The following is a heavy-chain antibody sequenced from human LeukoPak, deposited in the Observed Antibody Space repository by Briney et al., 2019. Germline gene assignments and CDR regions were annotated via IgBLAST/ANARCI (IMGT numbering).Heavy chain of an antibody. J-gene: IGHJ5*02. CDR2: MNPNSGNT. CDR3: VRGSVAGNWFDP. V-gene: IGHV1-8*01. Sequence: ASVKVSRKASGYAFTSYDINWVRQASGGLEWMGWMNPNSGNTGYAQKFRGRVTMTRDISISTAYMELSSLRSEDTAVYHCVRGSVAGNWFDPWGQGTLATVSS. CDR1: GYAFTSYD. D-gene: IGHD6-19*01.